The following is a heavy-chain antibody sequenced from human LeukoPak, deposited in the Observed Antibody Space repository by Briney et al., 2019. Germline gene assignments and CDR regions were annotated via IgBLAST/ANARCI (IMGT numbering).Heavy chain of an antibody. J-gene: IGHJ6*03. D-gene: IGHD1-26*01. V-gene: IGHV1-8*01. CDR2: MNPNSGNT. CDR1: VYTFTSYD. Sequence: AASVKVSCKASVYTFTSYDINWVRQATGQGLEWMGWMNPNSGNTGYAQKFQGRVTMTRNTSISTAYMELSSLRSEDTAVYYCARPGGWIVGATTSLGYYMDVWGKGTTVTVSS. CDR3: ARPGGWIVGATTSLGYYMDV.